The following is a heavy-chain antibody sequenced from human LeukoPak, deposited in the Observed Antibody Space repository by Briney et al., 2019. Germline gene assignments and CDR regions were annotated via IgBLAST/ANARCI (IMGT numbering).Heavy chain of an antibody. CDR3: ARQSDIAAAGTY. V-gene: IGHV5-51*01. Sequence: GESLKISCNGSGYIFTSYWIGWVRQMPGKGLEWMGIVFPGDSDTRHSPSFQGQVTISADKSISTAYLQWSSLKASDAAMYYCARQSDIAAAGTYWGQGTLVSVSS. D-gene: IGHD6-13*01. J-gene: IGHJ4*02. CDR1: GYIFTSYW. CDR2: VFPGDSDT.